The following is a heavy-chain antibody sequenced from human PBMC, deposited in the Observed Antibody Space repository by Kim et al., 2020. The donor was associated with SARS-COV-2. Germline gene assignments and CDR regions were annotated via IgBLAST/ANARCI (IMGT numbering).Heavy chain of an antibody. CDR1: GGSISSSSYY. CDR3: ARQPVHYYGSGTLSTWFDP. CDR2: IFYSGST. D-gene: IGHD3-10*01. V-gene: IGHV4-39*01. Sequence: SETLSLTCTVSGGSISSSSYYWGWIRQPPGKGLEWIGSIFYSGSTYYNPSLKSRVTISVDTSKNQFSLKLSSVTAADTAVYYCARQPVHYYGSGTLSTWFDPWGQGTLVTVSS. J-gene: IGHJ5*02.